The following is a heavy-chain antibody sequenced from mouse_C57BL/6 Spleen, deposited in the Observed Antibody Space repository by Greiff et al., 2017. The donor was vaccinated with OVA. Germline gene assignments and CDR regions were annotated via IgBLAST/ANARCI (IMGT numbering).Heavy chain of an antibody. V-gene: IGHV1-69*01. CDR1: GYTFTSYW. CDR2: IDPSGSYT. D-gene: IGHD1-1*01. Sequence: QVQLQQPGAELVMPGASVKLSCKASGYTFTSYWMPWVQQRPGQGLEWIGEIDPSGSYTNYTQKFKGQFTLTVDKSSSTAYMQLRSLKSGDSAVYYCARGGGSSYWFAYWGKGTLVTVSA. J-gene: IGHJ3*01. CDR3: ARGGGSSYWFAY.